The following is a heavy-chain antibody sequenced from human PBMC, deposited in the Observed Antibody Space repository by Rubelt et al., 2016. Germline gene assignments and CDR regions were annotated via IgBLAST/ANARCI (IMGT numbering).Heavy chain of an antibody. CDR1: GGSISSYY. V-gene: IGHV4-59*12. CDR2: INHSGST. D-gene: IGHD3-3*01. Sequence: QVQLQESGPGLVKPSETLSLTCTVSGGSISSYYWSWIRQPPGKGLEWIGEINHSGSTNYNLSLKSRVTISVDTSKNQFSLKLSSVTAADTAVYYCARGYDFWSGYYFDYWGQGTLVTVSS. J-gene: IGHJ4*02. CDR3: ARGYDFWSGYYFDY.